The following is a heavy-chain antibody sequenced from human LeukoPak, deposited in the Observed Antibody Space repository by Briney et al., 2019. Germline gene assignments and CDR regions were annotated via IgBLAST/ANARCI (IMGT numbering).Heavy chain of an antibody. CDR1: GGSISSYY. CDR3: ARNRAYGDYLDY. D-gene: IGHD4-17*01. Sequence: PSETLSLTCTVSGGSISSYYWSWIRQPPGKGLEWIGYIYYSGSTNYNPSLKGRVTISVDTSKNQFSLKLSSVTAADTAVYYCARNRAYGDYLDYWGQGTLVTVSS. V-gene: IGHV4-59*08. J-gene: IGHJ4*02. CDR2: IYYSGST.